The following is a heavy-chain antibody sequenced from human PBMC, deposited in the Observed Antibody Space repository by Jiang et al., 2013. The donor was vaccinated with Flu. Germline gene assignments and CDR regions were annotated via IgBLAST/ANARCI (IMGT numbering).Heavy chain of an antibody. J-gene: IGHJ1*01. CDR2: IYYDERTK. D-gene: IGHD3-22*01. V-gene: IGHV3-33*01. CDR3: VTDSTGHVYGDQYFQY. Sequence: VQLVESGGGVVQPGRSLRLSCATSGFTFSNYGMHWVRQAPGKGLEWVAVIYYDERTKYNPGSVKGRFTISRDNSKNTLYLQMNSLSAEDTAVYYCVTDSTGHVYGDQYFQYWGQGTLVTVSS. CDR1: GFTFSNYG.